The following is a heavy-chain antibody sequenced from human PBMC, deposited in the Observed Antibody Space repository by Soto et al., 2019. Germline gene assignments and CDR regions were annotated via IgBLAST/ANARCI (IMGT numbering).Heavy chain of an antibody. V-gene: IGHV1-69*02. D-gene: IGHD3-10*01. Sequence: QVQLVQSGAAVKKPGSSVKVSCKASGGTFSSYTISWVRQAPGQGLEWMGRIIPILGIANYAQKFQGRVTITADKSTSTAYMELSSLRSEDTAVYYCARGQAGSYYAYYFDYWGQGTLVTVSS. CDR2: IIPILGIA. J-gene: IGHJ4*02. CDR1: GGTFSSYT. CDR3: ARGQAGSYYAYYFDY.